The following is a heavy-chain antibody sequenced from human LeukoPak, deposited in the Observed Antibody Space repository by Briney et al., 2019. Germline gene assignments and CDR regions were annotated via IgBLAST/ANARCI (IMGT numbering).Heavy chain of an antibody. J-gene: IGHJ3*02. Sequence: SETLSLTCTVSGGSISSGSYYWSWIWQPAGKGLEWIGRIYTSGSTNYNPSLKSRVTISVDTSKNQFSLKLSSVTAADTAVYYCARAGIAARPLAFDIWGQGTMVTVSS. D-gene: IGHD6-6*01. CDR3: ARAGIAARPLAFDI. V-gene: IGHV4-61*02. CDR2: IYTSGST. CDR1: GGSISSGSYY.